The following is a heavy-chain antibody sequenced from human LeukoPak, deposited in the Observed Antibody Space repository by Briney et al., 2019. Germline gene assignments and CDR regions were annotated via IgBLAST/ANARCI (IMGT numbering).Heavy chain of an antibody. CDR3: ARGAAVAGTRTYYFDY. D-gene: IGHD6-19*01. CDR1: GGSISSYY. CDR2: IYTSGST. V-gene: IGHV4-4*07. J-gene: IGHJ4*02. Sequence: PSETLSLTCTVSGGSISSYYWSWIRQPAGKGLDWIGRIYTSGSTNYNPSLKSRVTMSVDTSKNQFSLKLSSVTAADTAVYYCARGAAVAGTRTYYFDYWGQGTLVTVSS.